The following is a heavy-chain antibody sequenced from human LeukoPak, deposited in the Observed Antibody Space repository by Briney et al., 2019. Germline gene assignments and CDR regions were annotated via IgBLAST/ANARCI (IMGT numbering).Heavy chain of an antibody. CDR3: ARPSGSYYVFDY. CDR2: IYPGDSDT. V-gene: IGHV5-51*01. D-gene: IGHD1-26*01. CDR1: GYSFTSYW. J-gene: IGHJ4*02. Sequence: KVSRKASGYSFTSYWIGWVRQMPGKGLEWMGIIYPGDSDTRYSPSFQGQITISADKSISTAYLQWSSLKASDTAMYYCARPSGSYYVFDYWGQGTLVTVSS.